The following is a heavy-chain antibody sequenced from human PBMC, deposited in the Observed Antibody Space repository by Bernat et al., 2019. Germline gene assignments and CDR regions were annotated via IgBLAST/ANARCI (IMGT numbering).Heavy chain of an antibody. D-gene: IGHD3-10*01. CDR2: IYHSGSA. CDR1: GDSITTYY. J-gene: IGHJ4*02. CDR3: ARSHYYGSWTIPPYFDY. Sequence: QVQLQESGPGLVKPSETLSLTCTVSGDSITTYYWSWIRQPPGKGLEYIGYIYHSGSANYNPSLKSRVTISVDTSKNQFSLKLSSVTAADTAVYYCARSHYYGSWTIPPYFDYWGQGTLVTVSS. V-gene: IGHV4-59*08.